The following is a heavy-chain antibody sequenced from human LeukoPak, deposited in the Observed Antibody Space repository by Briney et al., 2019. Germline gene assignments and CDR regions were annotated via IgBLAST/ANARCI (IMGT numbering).Heavy chain of an antibody. CDR2: LYGGGTT. CDR3: ARDSDYYYDSSGYLGY. J-gene: IGHJ4*02. CDR1: GVTVSSNY. D-gene: IGHD3-22*01. Sequence: PGGSLRLSCAVFGVTVSSNYMSWVRRAPGKGLEWVSVLYGGGTTYYADSVKGRFTISRDNAKNSLYLQMNSLRAEDTAVYYCARDSDYYYDSSGYLGYWGQGTLVTVSS. V-gene: IGHV3-53*01.